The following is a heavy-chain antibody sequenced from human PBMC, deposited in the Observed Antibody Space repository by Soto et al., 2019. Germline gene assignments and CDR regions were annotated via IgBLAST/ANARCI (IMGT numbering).Heavy chain of an antibody. Sequence: PGGSLRLSCAASGFTFSSYWMSWVRQAPGKGLEWVANIKQDGSEKYYVDSVKGRFTISRDNAKNSLYLQMNSLRAEDTAVYYCARDRYSYYDFXSGSLPYYYYGMDVWGQGTTVTVSS. CDR3: ARDRYSYYDFXSGSLPYYYYGMDV. CDR1: GFTFSSYW. J-gene: IGHJ6*02. CDR2: IKQDGSEK. D-gene: IGHD3-3*01. V-gene: IGHV3-7*01.